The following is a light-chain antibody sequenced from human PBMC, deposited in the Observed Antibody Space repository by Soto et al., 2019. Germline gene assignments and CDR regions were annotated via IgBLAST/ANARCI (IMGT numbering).Light chain of an antibody. J-gene: IGKJ1*01. CDR2: AAS. Sequence: AIQLTQSPSSLYASMGDRVTITCRASQAIRTALGWYQQKPGKVPKLLIYAASILQSGVPSRFSGSGSGTDFTLTISSLQPEDFATYYCLLDFRYFWAFGQGTKVEIK. CDR3: LLDFRYFWA. CDR1: QAIRTA. V-gene: IGKV1-6*01.